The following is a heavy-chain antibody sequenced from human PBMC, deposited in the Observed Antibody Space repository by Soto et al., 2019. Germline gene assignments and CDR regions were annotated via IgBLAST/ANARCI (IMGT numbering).Heavy chain of an antibody. CDR3: TKDLWTYLPAGGEFDS. V-gene: IGHV3-23*01. CDR2: ISGSAGST. Sequence: EVQLLESGGGLVQPGGSLRLSCAASGFTFSSYAMSWVRQAPGKGLEWVSAISGSAGSTYYADSVKGRFTISRDNSKNTLSLQMNSRRAEDTAGCYCTKDLWTYLPAGGEFDSWGQGTLVTVSS. J-gene: IGHJ4*02. CDR1: GFTFSSYA. D-gene: IGHD3-16*01.